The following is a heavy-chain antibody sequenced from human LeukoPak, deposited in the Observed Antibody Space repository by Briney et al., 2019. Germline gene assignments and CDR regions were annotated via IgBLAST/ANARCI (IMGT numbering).Heavy chain of an antibody. V-gene: IGHV4-61*01. CDR1: GGSISGSSYY. CDR2: IHYTGST. Sequence: SETLSLTCTVSGGSISGSSYYWSWIRQPPGKGLEWIGFIHYTGSTNYNPSLKSRVTISVDTSKNQFSLNLSSVTAADTAVYYCARGRGGSPPLDYWGQGTLVTVSS. J-gene: IGHJ4*02. CDR3: ARGRGGSPPLDY. D-gene: IGHD5-24*01.